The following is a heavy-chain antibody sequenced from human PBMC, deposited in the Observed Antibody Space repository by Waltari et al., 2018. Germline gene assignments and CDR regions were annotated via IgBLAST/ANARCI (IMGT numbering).Heavy chain of an antibody. Sequence: QLQFQESGPGLVRPSETLSLTCSVSGGSITTNNYYWAWIRQSPEKGLEWLGSIHHRGSTYYSVSFRDGLSLSVDASKRQFSLRLTSVTAADTGIYYCTKSGNSMTSFNYFDPWGPGTLATVSS. CDR1: GGSITTNNYY. CDR2: IHHRGST. D-gene: IGHD1-1*01. CDR3: TKSGNSMTSFNYFDP. V-gene: IGHV4-39*01. J-gene: IGHJ5*02.